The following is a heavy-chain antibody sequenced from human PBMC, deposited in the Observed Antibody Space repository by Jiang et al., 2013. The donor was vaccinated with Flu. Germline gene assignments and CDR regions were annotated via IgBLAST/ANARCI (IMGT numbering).Heavy chain of an antibody. D-gene: IGHD1-1*01. CDR1: YW. V-gene: IGHV5-51*01. Sequence: YWIGWVRQMPGKGLEWMGIIYPGDSDTRYSPSFQGQVTISADKSISTAYLQWSSLKASDTAMYYCARSTTLPSYNWFDPWGQGTLVTVSS. J-gene: IGHJ5*02. CDR3: ARSTTLPSYNWFDP. CDR2: IYPGDSDT.